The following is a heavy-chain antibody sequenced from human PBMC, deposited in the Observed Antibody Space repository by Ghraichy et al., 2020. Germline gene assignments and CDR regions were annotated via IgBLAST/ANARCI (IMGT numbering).Heavy chain of an antibody. V-gene: IGHV3-7*01. J-gene: IGHJ6*02. D-gene: IGHD6-19*01. CDR3: AKNIVVAGKILYYYYGMDV. CDR2: IKQDGTEE. CDR1: GFPFRAYW. Sequence: GGSLRLSCAASGFPFRAYWMTWVRRAPGKGLEGLASIKQDGTEEKYLDSVKGRFTISRDNPKNSLYLQMNSLRDEDTAVYYCAKNIVVAGKILYYYYGMDVWGQGTTVTVSS.